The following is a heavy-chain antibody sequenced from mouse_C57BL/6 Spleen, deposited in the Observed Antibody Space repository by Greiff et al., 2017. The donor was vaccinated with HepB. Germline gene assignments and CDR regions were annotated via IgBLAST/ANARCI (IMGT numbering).Heavy chain of an antibody. Sequence: EVKLMESGGGLVQPKGSLKLSCAASGFGFNTYAMNWVRQAPGKGLEWVARIRSKSNNYATYYADSVKDRFTISRDDSESMLYLQMNNLKTEDTAMYYCVRSRGDWYFDVWGTGTTVTVSS. CDR3: VRSRGDWYFDV. CDR2: IRSKSNNYAT. J-gene: IGHJ1*03. V-gene: IGHV10-1*01. CDR1: GFGFNTYA.